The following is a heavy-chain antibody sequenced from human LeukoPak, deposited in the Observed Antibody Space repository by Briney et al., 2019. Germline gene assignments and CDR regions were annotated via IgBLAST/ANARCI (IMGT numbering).Heavy chain of an antibody. CDR2: ISSSGTTT. V-gene: IGHV3-11*01. CDR3: ARGLPATLLDY. D-gene: IGHD2-2*01. J-gene: IGHJ4*02. CDR1: GFTFSDYY. Sequence: GGSLRLSCAASGFTFSDYYMSWIRQAPGKGLEWASYISSSGTTTYYADSVKGRCTISRDNAKNSLYLQMNSLRAEDTAVYYCARGLPATLLDYWGQGTLVTVSS.